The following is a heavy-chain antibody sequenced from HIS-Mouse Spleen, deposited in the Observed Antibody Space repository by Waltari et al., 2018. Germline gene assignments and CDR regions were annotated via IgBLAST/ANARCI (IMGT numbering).Heavy chain of an antibody. J-gene: IGHJ5*02. Sequence: QVQLQESGPGLVKPSQTLSLSCTFSAGSHSSGAYHWSRLRQPPGNGLEWIGYIYYSGSTYYNPSLKSRVTISVDTSKNQFSLKLSSVTAADTAVYYCARSPYYDFWSGYSDNWFDPWGQGTLVTVSS. CDR3: ARSPYYDFWSGYSDNWFDP. CDR2: IYYSGST. D-gene: IGHD3-3*01. V-gene: IGHV4-31*03. CDR1: AGSHSSGAYH.